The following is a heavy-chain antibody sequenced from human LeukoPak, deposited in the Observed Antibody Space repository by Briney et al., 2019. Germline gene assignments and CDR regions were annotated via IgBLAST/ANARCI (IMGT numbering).Heavy chain of an antibody. D-gene: IGHD2-21*01. J-gene: IGHJ4*02. Sequence: GASVKVSCXASGYTFTSYYMHWVRQAPGQGLEWMGIINPSGGSASYAQKFQGRVTMTRDTSTSTVYMELSSLRSEDTAVYYCARAEVVVIAIFDYWGQGTLVTVSS. V-gene: IGHV1-46*03. CDR2: INPSGGSA. CDR1: GYTFTSYY. CDR3: ARAEVVVIAIFDY.